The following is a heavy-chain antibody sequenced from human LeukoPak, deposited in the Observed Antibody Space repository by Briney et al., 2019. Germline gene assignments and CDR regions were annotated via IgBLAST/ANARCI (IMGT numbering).Heavy chain of an antibody. Sequence: PGGSLRLSCAASGFTFSSYAMSWVRQAPGKGLEWVSAISGSGGSTYYADSVKGRFTISRDNSKNTLYLQMNSLRAEDTAVYYCAKGVLRGYSYGIFPHFDYWGQGTLVTVSS. CDR2: ISGSGGST. D-gene: IGHD5-18*01. CDR1: GFTFSSYA. V-gene: IGHV3-23*01. CDR3: AKGVLRGYSYGIFPHFDY. J-gene: IGHJ4*02.